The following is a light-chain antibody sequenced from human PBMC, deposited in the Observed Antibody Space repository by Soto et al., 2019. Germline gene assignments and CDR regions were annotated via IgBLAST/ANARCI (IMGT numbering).Light chain of an antibody. CDR1: SGSVSTNYY. CDR2: NTN. J-gene: IGLJ2*01. CDR3: ALYMGSGSVV. Sequence: QTVVTQEPSFSVSPGGTVTLTCGLSSGSVSTNYYPTWYQQTPGQTPRTLIYNTNSRSSGVPDRFSGSILGNKAALTITGAQAHDESHYYCALYMGSGSVVFGGGTKLTVL. V-gene: IGLV8-61*01.